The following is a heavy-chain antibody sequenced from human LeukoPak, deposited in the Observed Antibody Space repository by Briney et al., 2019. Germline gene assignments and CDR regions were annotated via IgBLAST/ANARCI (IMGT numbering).Heavy chain of an antibody. D-gene: IGHD3-22*01. CDR2: ISGSGGST. CDR3: AKGARRITMIVVVFNHYYGMDV. J-gene: IGHJ6*02. Sequence: PGGSLRLSCAASGFTFSSYAMSWVRQAPEKGLEWVSAISGSGGSTYYADSVKGRFTISRDNSKNTLYLQMNSLRAEDTAVYYCAKGARRITMIVVVFNHYYGMDVWGQGTTVTVSS. CDR1: GFTFSSYA. V-gene: IGHV3-23*01.